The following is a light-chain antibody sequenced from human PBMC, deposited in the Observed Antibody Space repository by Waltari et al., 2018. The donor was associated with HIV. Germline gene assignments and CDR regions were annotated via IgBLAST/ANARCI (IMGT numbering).Light chain of an antibody. J-gene: IGLJ1*01. CDR2: EVS. Sequence: QSALTQPASVSGSPGQSITISCTGTSRDVGGSNYVSWYQQHPDKAPKLMIYEVSSRPSGVSNRFSGSKSGNTASLTISGLQADDEAYYYCSSYTTSSTLDLGTGTKVTVL. V-gene: IGLV2-14*01. CDR3: SSYTTSSTLD. CDR1: SRDVGGSNY.